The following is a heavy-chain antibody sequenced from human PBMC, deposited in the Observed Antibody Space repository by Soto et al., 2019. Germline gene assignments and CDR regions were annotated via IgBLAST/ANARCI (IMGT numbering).Heavy chain of an antibody. CDR3: AKVRGSSSSPYYYYGMDV. V-gene: IGHV3-23*01. J-gene: IGHJ6*02. CDR2: ISGSGGST. CDR1: GFTFSSYA. Sequence: GGSLRLSCAASGFTFSSYAMSWVRQAPGKGLEWVSAISGSGGSTYYADSVKGRFTISRDNSKNTLYLQMNSLRAEDTAVYYCAKVRGSSSSPYYYYGMDVWGQGTTVTVSS. D-gene: IGHD6-6*01.